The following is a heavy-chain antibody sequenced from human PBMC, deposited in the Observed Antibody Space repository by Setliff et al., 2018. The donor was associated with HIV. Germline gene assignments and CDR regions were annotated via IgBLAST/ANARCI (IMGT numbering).Heavy chain of an antibody. J-gene: IGHJ3*02. CDR1: GYTLTEVS. D-gene: IGHD5-18*01. CDR3: ARDLRRYSYGQDGFDI. Sequence: ASVKVSCKISGYTLTEVSMHWVRQAPGQGLEWMGWINPNSGGTKYAQKFQGRVTMTRDTSISTAYMELRTLRSDDTAVYYCARDLRRYSYGQDGFDIWGQGTMVTVS. CDR2: INPNSGGT. V-gene: IGHV1-2*02.